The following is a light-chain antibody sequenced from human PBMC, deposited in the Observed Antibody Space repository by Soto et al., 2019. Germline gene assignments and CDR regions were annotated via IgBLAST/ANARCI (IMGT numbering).Light chain of an antibody. CDR2: DVN. CDR3: ASYTRTTTLV. Sequence: QSALTQPASVSGSPGQSITISCTGTISDIGGYNFISWYQHHPGKAPKLVIYDVNNRPSGISYRFSGSKSGITASLTISGLQAEDEADYYCASYTRTTTLVFGGGTKLTVL. CDR1: ISDIGGYNF. J-gene: IGLJ2*01. V-gene: IGLV2-14*01.